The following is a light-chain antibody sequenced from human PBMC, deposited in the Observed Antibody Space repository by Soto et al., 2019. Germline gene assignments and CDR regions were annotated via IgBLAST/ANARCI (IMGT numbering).Light chain of an antibody. CDR3: QQYNTYPLT. CDR2: KAS. CDR1: SSTSTC. V-gene: IGKV1-5*03. Sequence: DIQMTQSPSTLSESVGFIVTTTCRASSSTSTCLAWYQQKPGNAPQHLIYKASSLEAGVPSRFSGSGSGTEFNITISSVQPDDFATYYCQQYNTYPLTFGGGTKVEIK. J-gene: IGKJ4*02.